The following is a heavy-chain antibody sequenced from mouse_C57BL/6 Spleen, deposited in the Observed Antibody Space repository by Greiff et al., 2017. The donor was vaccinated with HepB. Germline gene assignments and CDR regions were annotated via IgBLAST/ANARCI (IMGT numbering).Heavy chain of an antibody. Sequence: DVQLQESGPGLVKPSQSLSLTCSVTGYSITSGYYWNWIRQFPGNKLEWMGYISYDGSNNYNPSLKNRISITRDTSKNQFFLKLNSVTTEDTATYYCARSLPPFDYWGQGTTLTVSS. CDR1: GYSITSGYY. CDR2: ISYDGSN. CDR3: ARSLPPFDY. V-gene: IGHV3-6*01. J-gene: IGHJ2*01.